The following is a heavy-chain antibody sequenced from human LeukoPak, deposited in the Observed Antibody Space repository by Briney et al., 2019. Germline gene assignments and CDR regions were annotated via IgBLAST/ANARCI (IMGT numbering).Heavy chain of an antibody. Sequence: GGSLRLSCAASEFTFSSYAMHWVRQAPGKGLEWVAVISYDGSNKYYADSVKGRFTISRDNSKNTLYLQMNSLRAEDTAVYYCARDLPTVVTPFSGFDYWGQGTLVTVSS. J-gene: IGHJ4*02. V-gene: IGHV3-30*04. D-gene: IGHD4-23*01. CDR1: EFTFSSYA. CDR2: ISYDGSNK. CDR3: ARDLPTVVTPFSGFDY.